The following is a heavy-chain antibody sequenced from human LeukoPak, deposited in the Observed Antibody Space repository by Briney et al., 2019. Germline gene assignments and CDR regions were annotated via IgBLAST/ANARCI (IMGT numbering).Heavy chain of an antibody. D-gene: IGHD3-22*01. CDR2: IKQDGSEK. Sequence: GGSLRLSCAASGFTFSSYWMTWVRRAPGKGFEWVANIKQDGSEKYYVDSVKGRFTISRDNAKNSLFLQMNSLRAEDTAVYYCARDLTTMIVAPGDYWGQGTLVTVSS. CDR3: ARDLTTMIVAPGDY. J-gene: IGHJ4*02. V-gene: IGHV3-7*01. CDR1: GFTFSSYW.